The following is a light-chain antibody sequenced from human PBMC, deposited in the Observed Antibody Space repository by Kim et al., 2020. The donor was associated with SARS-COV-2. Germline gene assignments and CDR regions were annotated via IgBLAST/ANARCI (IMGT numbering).Light chain of an antibody. CDR1: QSVRSN. V-gene: IGKV3-15*01. J-gene: IGKJ2*01. CDR3: QQYNNWPPYT. Sequence: IVMTQSPATLSVSPGERATLSCRASQSVRSNLAWFQQKPGQAPRLLISGASTRATGVPARFSGSGSGTEFTLTISSLQSEDFAVYYCQQYNNWPPYTFGQGPKLEI. CDR2: GAS.